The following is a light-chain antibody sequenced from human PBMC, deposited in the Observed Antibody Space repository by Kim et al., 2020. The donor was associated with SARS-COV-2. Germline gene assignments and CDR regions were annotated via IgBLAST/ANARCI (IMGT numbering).Light chain of an antibody. Sequence: AEGQTVKITCQGDSLRKSYASWYQQKPGPAPQLVVYEKNDRHAGIPDRFSGSSSGNTASLTITGAQAEDEADCYCHSRVSFAKEYVFGPGTKVTVL. J-gene: IGLJ1*01. CDR3: HSRVSFAKEYV. CDR2: EKN. V-gene: IGLV3-19*01. CDR1: SLRKSY.